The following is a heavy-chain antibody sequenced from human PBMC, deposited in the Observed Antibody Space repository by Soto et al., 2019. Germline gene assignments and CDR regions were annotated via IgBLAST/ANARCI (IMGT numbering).Heavy chain of an antibody. J-gene: IGHJ6*02. CDR3: ASSSNWYSPLYYGMDV. Sequence: GESLKISCKGSGYSFTSYWISRVRQMPGKGLEWVVRIDPSDSYTNYSPSFQGHVTISADKAISNAYLQWSSLKASDTAMYYCASSSNWYSPLYYGMDVWGQGTTVTVSS. CDR2: IDPSDSYT. V-gene: IGHV5-10-1*01. D-gene: IGHD6-13*01. CDR1: GYSFTSYW.